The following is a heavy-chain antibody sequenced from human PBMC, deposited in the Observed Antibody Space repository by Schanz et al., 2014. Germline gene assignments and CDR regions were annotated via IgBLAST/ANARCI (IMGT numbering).Heavy chain of an antibody. CDR2: IWYDGNNK. CDR1: GFTFSSYG. V-gene: IGHV3-33*01. J-gene: IGHJ4*02. D-gene: IGHD4-17*01. CDR3: TRDTDYHFDY. Sequence: QVQLVESGGGVVQPGGSLRLSCAASGFTFSSYGMHWVRQAPGKGLEWVAVIWYDGNNKFYADSVKGRFIISRDNSKNTLDLQMNSLRDEDTALYYCTRDTDYHFDYWGQGTLVTVSS.